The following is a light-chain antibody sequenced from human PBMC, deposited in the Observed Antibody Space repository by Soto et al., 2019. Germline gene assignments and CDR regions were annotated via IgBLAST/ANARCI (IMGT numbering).Light chain of an antibody. J-gene: IGKJ4*01. Sequence: ETVLTQSPGTLSLSPGERATLSCRASKSVAKTYLAWYQHKPGQGPRLLISGGSSRATGIPDRFSGSGSGRDFTLTISRLQPEDFAVYYCLQYASVPLTFGGGTKVEI. V-gene: IGKV3-20*01. CDR1: KSVAKTY. CDR3: LQYASVPLT. CDR2: GGS.